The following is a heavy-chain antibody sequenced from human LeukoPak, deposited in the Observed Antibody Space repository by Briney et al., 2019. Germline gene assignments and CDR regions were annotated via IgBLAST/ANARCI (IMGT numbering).Heavy chain of an antibody. Sequence: PSETLSLSCTVSGGSISSYYWSWIRQPAGKGLEWIGRIYASGRTNYNPSLKSRGTMSVDTSKNQFSLKLSSVTAADTAVYYCARVRYCSSTSCYNGMDVWGQGTTVTVSS. V-gene: IGHV4-4*07. CDR1: GGSISSYY. CDR3: ARVRYCSSTSCYNGMDV. CDR2: IYASGRT. D-gene: IGHD2-2*02. J-gene: IGHJ6*02.